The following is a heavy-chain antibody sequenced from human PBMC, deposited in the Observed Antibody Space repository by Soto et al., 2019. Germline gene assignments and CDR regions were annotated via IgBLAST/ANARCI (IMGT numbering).Heavy chain of an antibody. J-gene: IGHJ5*02. CDR2: ISAHNANT. Sequence: QAQLVQSGAEVKKPGASVKVSCKASGYSFFTYGISWVRQAPGQGLEWMGWISAHNANTNYAQKLQGRSTMPTETPTSTAYMELRRLRSDDTALYYCAIVPGGNSVNYFDPWGQGTLVTVSS. CDR1: GYSFFTYG. CDR3: AIVPGGNSVNYFDP. D-gene: IGHD2-21*02. V-gene: IGHV1-18*01.